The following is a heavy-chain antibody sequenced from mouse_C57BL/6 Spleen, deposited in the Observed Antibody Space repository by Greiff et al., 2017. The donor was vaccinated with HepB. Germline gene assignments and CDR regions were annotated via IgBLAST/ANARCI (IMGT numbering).Heavy chain of an antibody. CDR2: INPYNGGT. CDR1: GYTFTDYY. J-gene: IGHJ4*01. V-gene: IGHV1-19*01. CDR3: ARYYGNYGYAMDY. D-gene: IGHD2-1*01. Sequence: VQLKESGPVLVKPGASVKMSCKASGYTFTDYYMNWVKQSHGKSLEWIGVINPYNGGTSYNQKFKGKATLTVDKSSSTAYMELNSLTSEDSAVYYCARYYGNYGYAMDYWGQGTSVTVSS.